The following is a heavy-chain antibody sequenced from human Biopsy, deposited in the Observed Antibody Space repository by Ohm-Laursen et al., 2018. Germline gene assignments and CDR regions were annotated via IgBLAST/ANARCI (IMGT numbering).Heavy chain of an antibody. CDR2: IYYSVMT. J-gene: IGHJ6*02. Sequence: TLSLTCTVSGDSVTKYYWSWIRQPPGKGLERIGHIYYSVMTHYNPSLQSRVSISVDTSRNQVSLTLSSVTAADTAVYYCARDSGILNYGNFKYYHYYGMDVWGQGTKVTVSS. D-gene: IGHD4-11*01. V-gene: IGHV4-59*02. CDR3: ARDSGILNYGNFKYYHYYGMDV. CDR1: GDSVTKYY.